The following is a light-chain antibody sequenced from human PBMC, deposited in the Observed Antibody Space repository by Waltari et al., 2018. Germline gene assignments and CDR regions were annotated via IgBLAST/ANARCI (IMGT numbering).Light chain of an antibody. CDR3: SSFTDTHTLL. V-gene: IGLV2-14*03. Sequence: QSALTQPASVSGSPGQSITIPCPGTSTHVGASKFASWYQQHPGRAPQLMIYDVTERPSGISYRFSGSKSANTASLTISGLLPEDEAIYYCSSFTDTHTLLFGGGTTVTVL. CDR1: STHVGASKF. J-gene: IGLJ2*01. CDR2: DVT.